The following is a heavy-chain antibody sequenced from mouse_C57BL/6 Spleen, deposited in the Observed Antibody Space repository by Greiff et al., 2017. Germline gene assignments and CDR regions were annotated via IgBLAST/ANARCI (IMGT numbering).Heavy chain of an antibody. J-gene: IGHJ4*01. CDR3: GGTIYYEYDCAMDY. CDR1: GFNIKDDY. Sequence: VQLQQSGAELVRPGASVKLSCTASGFNIKDDYMHWVKQRPEQGLEWIGWIDPENGDTEYASKFQGKATITADTSFNTPYLQLSSLTSEDTAVYYCGGTIYYEYDCAMDYWGQGTSVTVSS. V-gene: IGHV14-4*01. D-gene: IGHD2-4*01. CDR2: IDPENGDT.